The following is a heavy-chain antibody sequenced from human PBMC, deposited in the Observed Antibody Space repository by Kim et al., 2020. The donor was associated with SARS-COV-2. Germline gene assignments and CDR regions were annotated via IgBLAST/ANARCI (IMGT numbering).Heavy chain of an antibody. CDR3: ARDYYYDSSGYFDY. D-gene: IGHD3-22*01. Sequence: NSVKGRFTIPQDNAHNTLYLQLSNPRAEDTAVYYCARDYYYDSSGYFDYWGQGTLVTGSS. V-gene: IGHV3-30*07. J-gene: IGHJ4*02.